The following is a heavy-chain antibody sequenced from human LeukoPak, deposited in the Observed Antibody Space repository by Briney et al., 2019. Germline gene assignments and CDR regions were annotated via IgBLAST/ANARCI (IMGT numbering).Heavy chain of an antibody. Sequence: GRSLRLSCAASGLTFSSYGMHWVRQAPGKGLEWVTIISYDGGNKYYADSVKGRFTISRDNSKNTLFLQMNSLRAEDTAVYYCAKDRNYYDSSGYLGRYFDYWGQGTLVTVSS. J-gene: IGHJ4*02. D-gene: IGHD3-22*01. CDR2: ISYDGGNK. CDR3: AKDRNYYDSSGYLGRYFDY. V-gene: IGHV3-30*18. CDR1: GLTFSSYG.